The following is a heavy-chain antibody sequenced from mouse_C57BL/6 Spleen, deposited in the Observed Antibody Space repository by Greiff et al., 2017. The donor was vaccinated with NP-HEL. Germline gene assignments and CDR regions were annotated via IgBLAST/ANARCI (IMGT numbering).Heavy chain of an antibody. CDR2: INPSTGGT. V-gene: IGHV1-42*01. J-gene: IGHJ1*03. CDR3: ARTSTADV. CDR1: GYSFTGYY. Sequence: EVQLQQSGPELVKPGASVKISCKASGYSFTGYYMNWVKQSPEKSLEWIGEINPSTGGTTYNQKFKAKATLTVDKSSSTAYMQLKSLTSEDSAVYYCARTSTADVWGTGTTVTVSS. D-gene: IGHD1-2*01.